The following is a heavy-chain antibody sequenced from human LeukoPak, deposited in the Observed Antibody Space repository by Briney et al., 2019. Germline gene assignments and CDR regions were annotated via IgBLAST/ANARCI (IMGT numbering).Heavy chain of an antibody. CDR1: GFTFSSYV. Sequence: GGSLRLSCAASGFTFSSYVMNWVRQAPGKGPEWVSAISASGGSTYYADSVKGRFTISRDNSKNTLYLQMNSLRAEDTAVYHCAKDRCSGGSCYFDYWGQGTLVTVSS. J-gene: IGHJ4*02. CDR2: ISASGGST. V-gene: IGHV3-23*01. D-gene: IGHD2-15*01. CDR3: AKDRCSGGSCYFDY.